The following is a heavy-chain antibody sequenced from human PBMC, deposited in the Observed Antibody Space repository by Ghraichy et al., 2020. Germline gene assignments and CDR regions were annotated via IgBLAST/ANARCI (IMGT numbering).Heavy chain of an antibody. J-gene: IGHJ4*02. CDR3: ARVYGYYDSSGYFSIDY. CDR2: IIPIFGTA. V-gene: IGHV1-69*13. CDR1: GGTFSSYA. D-gene: IGHD3-22*01. Sequence: SVKVSCKASGGTFSSYAISWVRQAPGQGLEWMGGIIPIFGTANYAQKFQGRVMITADESTSTAYMELSSLRSEDTAVYYCARVYGYYDSSGYFSIDYWGQGTLVTVSS.